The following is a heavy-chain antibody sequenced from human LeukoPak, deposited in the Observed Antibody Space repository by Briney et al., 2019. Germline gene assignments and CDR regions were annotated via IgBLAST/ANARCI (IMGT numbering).Heavy chain of an antibody. J-gene: IGHJ5*02. V-gene: IGHV3-23*01. CDR3: ANAQGSGMWTGYTNWFDP. CDR1: GFTFSSYA. D-gene: IGHD3/OR15-3a*01. CDR2: ISGSGGST. Sequence: GGSLRLSCAASGFTFSSYAMSWVRQAPGKGLEWVSAISGSGGSTYYADSVKGRFTISRDNSKNTLYLQMNSLRAEDTAVYYCANAQGSGMWTGYTNWFDPWGQGTLVTVSS.